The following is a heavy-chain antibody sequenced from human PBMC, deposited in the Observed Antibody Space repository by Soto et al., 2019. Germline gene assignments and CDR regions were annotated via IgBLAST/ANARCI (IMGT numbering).Heavy chain of an antibody. CDR3: AKGFSVAAAVFIGIDY. V-gene: IGHV3-9*01. CDR2: ISWNSGSI. Sequence: EVQLVESGGGLVQPGRSLRLSCAASGFTFDDYAMHWVRQAPGKGLEWVSGISWNSGSIGYADSVKGRFTISRDNAKNSLYLQMNSLRAEDTALYYCAKGFSVAAAVFIGIDYWGQGTLVTVSS. J-gene: IGHJ4*02. D-gene: IGHD6-13*01. CDR1: GFTFDDYA.